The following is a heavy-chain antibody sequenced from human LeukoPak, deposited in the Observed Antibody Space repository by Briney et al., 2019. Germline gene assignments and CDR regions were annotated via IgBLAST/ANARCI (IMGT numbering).Heavy chain of an antibody. CDR1: GFTVSSSY. Sequence: GGSLRLSCAASGFTVSSSYMNWVRQAPGKGLEWFSLIYSGGGTYYADSVKGRFTISRDNSKNTLYLQMNCLRAEDTAVYYCARNYYDSSAYYYFDYWGQGTLVTVSS. J-gene: IGHJ4*02. V-gene: IGHV3-66*01. D-gene: IGHD3-22*01. CDR3: ARNYYDSSAYYYFDY. CDR2: IYSGGGT.